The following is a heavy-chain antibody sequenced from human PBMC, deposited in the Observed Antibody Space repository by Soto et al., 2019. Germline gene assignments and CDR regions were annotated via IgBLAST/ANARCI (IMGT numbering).Heavy chain of an antibody. V-gene: IGHV1-69*01. CDR2: IIPVLGTT. CDR1: GGLFSSFA. J-gene: IGHJ4*02. CDR3: ARGGGPYVWFNEF. D-gene: IGHD3-16*01. Sequence: QGQLVQSGAEVKKPGSSVKVSCKDSGGLFSSFAISWVRQAPGQGLEWMGGIIPVLGTTNYAQKFQGRVTITADESTNTAYMELSSLTSDDTAMYYCARGGGPYVWFNEFWGQGTQVTVSS.